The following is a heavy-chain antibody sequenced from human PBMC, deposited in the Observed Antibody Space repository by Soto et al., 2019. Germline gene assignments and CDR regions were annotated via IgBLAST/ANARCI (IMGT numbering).Heavy chain of an antibody. Sequence: EVQLLESGGGFVQPGGSLRLSCAASGFTFTNYALSWVRQAPGKGLEWVSTIGGGSGSTSYADSVKGRFSFSRVNSKNTLYLQMSSLRAEDTALYYCATRMYSTSWYYFVSWGQGTLVTVSS. CDR2: IGGGSGST. V-gene: IGHV3-23*01. CDR3: ATRMYSTSWYYFVS. CDR1: GFTFTNYA. J-gene: IGHJ4*02. D-gene: IGHD6-13*01.